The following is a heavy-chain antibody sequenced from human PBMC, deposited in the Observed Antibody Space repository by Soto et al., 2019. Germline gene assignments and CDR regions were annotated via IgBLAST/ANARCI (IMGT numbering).Heavy chain of an antibody. CDR2: IIPIFGTA. Sequence: QVQLVQSGAEVKKPGSSVKVSCKASGGTFSSYAISWVRQAPGQGLEWMGGIIPIFGTANYAQKFQGRVTITADESTSIAYMELSSLRSEDTAVYYCARAMNYYDSSGYPLRPFDYWGQGTLVTVSS. V-gene: IGHV1-69*01. J-gene: IGHJ4*02. D-gene: IGHD3-22*01. CDR1: GGTFSSYA. CDR3: ARAMNYYDSSGYPLRPFDY.